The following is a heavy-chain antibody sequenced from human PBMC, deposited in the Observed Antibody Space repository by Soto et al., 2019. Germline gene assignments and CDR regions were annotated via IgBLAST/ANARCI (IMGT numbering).Heavy chain of an antibody. Sequence: GGYPREPRAAPHIPCSNYSMNSNRWVPGKGLEWVSAICSSSSYIYYAEYVKGRFTLARDNSKNSLFLQMNSLRAEDTAVYYCVTRRDASYYYYGMDVWGQGTTVNVS. D-gene: IGHD2-2*01. J-gene: IGHJ6*02. CDR2: ICSSSSYI. CDR1: HIPCSNYS. V-gene: IGHV3-21*04. CDR3: VTRRDASYYYYGMDV.